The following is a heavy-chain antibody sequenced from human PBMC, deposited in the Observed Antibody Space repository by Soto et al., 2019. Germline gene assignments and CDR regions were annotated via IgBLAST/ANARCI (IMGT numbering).Heavy chain of an antibody. CDR1: GFTFSSYG. CDR2: ISYDGSNK. D-gene: IGHD3-10*01. Sequence: GGSLRLSCAASGFTFSSYGMHWVRQAPGKGLEWVAVISYDGSNKYYADSVKGRFTISRDNSKNTLYLQMNSLRAEDTAVYYCAKDYRWFGESNYYYYYGMDVWGQGTTVTVSS. J-gene: IGHJ6*02. CDR3: AKDYRWFGESNYYYYYGMDV. V-gene: IGHV3-30*18.